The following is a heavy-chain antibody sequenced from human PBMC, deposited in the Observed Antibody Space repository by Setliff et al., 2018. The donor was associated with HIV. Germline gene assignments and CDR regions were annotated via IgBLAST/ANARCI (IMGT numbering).Heavy chain of an antibody. CDR1: GGSLNNYA. Sequence: SVKVSCKASGGSLNNYAISWVRQAPGQGLEWMGGIIPIFGTTTYAQKFQDRVTITTDESTTTFYMELSSLTSEGTALYFCARDLNDRWLQQYWFFDLWCRGTQVTVS. J-gene: IGHJ2*01. V-gene: IGHV1-69*05. D-gene: IGHD5-12*01. CDR2: IIPIFGTT. CDR3: ARDLNDRWLQQYWFFDL.